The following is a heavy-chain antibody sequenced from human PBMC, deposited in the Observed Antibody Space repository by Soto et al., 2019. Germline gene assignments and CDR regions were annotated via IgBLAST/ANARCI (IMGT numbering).Heavy chain of an antibody. D-gene: IGHD6-19*01. Sequence: QVQLQESGPGLVKPSQTLSLTCTVSGGSISSGDYYWSWIRQPPGKGLEWIGYIYYSGSTYYNPSLKSRVTISVDTSKNQFSLKLSSVTAADTAVYYCARGRQWLVREIYYYYGMDVWGQGTTVTVSS. CDR2: IYYSGST. J-gene: IGHJ6*02. CDR3: ARGRQWLVREIYYYYGMDV. V-gene: IGHV4-30-4*01. CDR1: GGSISSGDYY.